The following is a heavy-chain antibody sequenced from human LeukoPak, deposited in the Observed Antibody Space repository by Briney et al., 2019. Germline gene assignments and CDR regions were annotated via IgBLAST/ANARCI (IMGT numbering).Heavy chain of an antibody. J-gene: IGHJ4*02. V-gene: IGHV4-59*12. CDR2: IFHSGST. CDR3: AREKFSSSSEDS. Sequence: SETLSLTCTVSGGSISSYYWTWIRQSPGKGLEWIGYIFHSGSTYYNPSLRSRVTMSVDRSKNQFSLKVNSVTAADTAVYYCAREKFSSSSEDSWGQGMLVTVSS. D-gene: IGHD6-6*01. CDR1: GGSISSYY.